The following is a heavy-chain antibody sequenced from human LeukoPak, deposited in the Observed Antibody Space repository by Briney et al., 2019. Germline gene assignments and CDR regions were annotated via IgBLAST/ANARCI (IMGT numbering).Heavy chain of an antibody. V-gene: IGHV4-39*01. CDR1: GASIDRSTYY. D-gene: IGHD6-25*01. Sequence: EPSETLSLTCSVSGASIDRSTYYWGWIRQPPGKGLEWIGSVYYSGSTYYNSALKSRVSISVDTSRNQFSLKLYSVTAADTSVYFCARIAAPGLAWGQGTLVTVSS. CDR3: ARIAAPGLA. J-gene: IGHJ5*02. CDR2: VYYSGST.